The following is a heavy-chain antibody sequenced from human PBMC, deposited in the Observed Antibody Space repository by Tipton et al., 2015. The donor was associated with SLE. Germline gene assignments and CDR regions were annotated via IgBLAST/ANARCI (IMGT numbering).Heavy chain of an antibody. J-gene: IGHJ6*03. CDR3: AAGLLPPLDYYYMDV. D-gene: IGHD1-26*01. CDR2: ISSSSSYI. Sequence: SLRLSCAASGFTFSSYSMNWVRQAPGKGLEWVSSISSSSSYIYYADSVKSRFTISRDNAKNSLYLQMNSLRAEDTAVYYCAAGLLPPLDYYYMDVWGKGTTVTVSS. CDR1: GFTFSSYS. V-gene: IGHV3-21*01.